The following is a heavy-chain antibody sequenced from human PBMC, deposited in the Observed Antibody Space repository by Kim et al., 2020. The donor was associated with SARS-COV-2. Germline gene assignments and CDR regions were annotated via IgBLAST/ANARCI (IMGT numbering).Heavy chain of an antibody. CDR2: IGTAGDT. Sequence: SLLLSFSSSFFPFLLSSLHWVRQATGKGLEWVSAIGTAGDTYYPGSVKGRFTISRENAKNSLYLQMNSLRAGDTAVYYCARSNPMVRGVMAAFDIWGQGTMVTVSS. CDR1: FFPFLLSS. CDR3: ARSNPMVRGVMAAFDI. J-gene: IGHJ3*02. D-gene: IGHD3-10*01. V-gene: IGHV3-13*01.